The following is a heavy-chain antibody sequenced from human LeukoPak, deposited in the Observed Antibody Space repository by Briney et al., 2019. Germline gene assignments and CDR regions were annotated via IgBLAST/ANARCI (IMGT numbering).Heavy chain of an antibody. CDR2: IYYSGST. V-gene: IGHV4-59*01. Sequence: SETLSLTCTVSGGSISSYYWSWIRQPPGKGLEWIGYIYYSGSTNYNPSLKSRVTISVDTSKNQFSLKLSSVTAADTAVYYCARVGSSSWYEGYWFDPWGQGILVTVSS. CDR1: GGSISSYY. D-gene: IGHD6-13*01. J-gene: IGHJ5*02. CDR3: ARVGSSSWYEGYWFDP.